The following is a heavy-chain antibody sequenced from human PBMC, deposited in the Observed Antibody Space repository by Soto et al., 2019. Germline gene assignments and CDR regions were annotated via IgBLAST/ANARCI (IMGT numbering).Heavy chain of an antibody. CDR2: MNPSSGET. J-gene: IGHJ4*01. V-gene: IGHV1-8*02. CDR1: GGTFSSYA. CDR3: ARLAEYCNGIKCYSNFDF. Sequence: ASEKVSCKASGGTFSSYAINWVRQAPGRGLVWMGWMNPSSGETGSAQNFQGRVTMTRDISTRTFFMQLTSLRSEDTAIYYCARLAEYCNGIKCYSNFDFWGRGTQVTVSS. D-gene: IGHD2-15*01.